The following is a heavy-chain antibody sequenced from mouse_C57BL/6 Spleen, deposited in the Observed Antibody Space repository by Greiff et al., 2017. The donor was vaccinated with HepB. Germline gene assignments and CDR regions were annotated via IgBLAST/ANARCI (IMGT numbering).Heavy chain of an antibody. Sequence: EVQVVESGGGLVQPKGSLKLSCAASGFTFNTYAMHWVRQAPGKGLEWVARIRSKSSNYATYYADSVKDRFTISRDDSQSMLYLQMNNLKTEDTAMYYCVRDWGEGYYYAMDYWGQGTSVTVSS. V-gene: IGHV10-3*01. CDR3: VRDWGEGYYYAMDY. J-gene: IGHJ4*01. CDR1: GFTFNTYA. CDR2: IRSKSSNYAT. D-gene: IGHD4-1*01.